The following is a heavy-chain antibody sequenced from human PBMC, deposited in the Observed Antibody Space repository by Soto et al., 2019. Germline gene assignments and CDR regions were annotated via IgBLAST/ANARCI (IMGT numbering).Heavy chain of an antibody. D-gene: IGHD3-3*01. CDR3: ARDLGTADKYYDFWSGYDESYYYYGMDV. CDR1: GYSISSGYY. CDR2: IYHSGST. J-gene: IGHJ6*02. Sequence: SETLSLTCAVSGYSISSGYYWGWIRQPPGKGLEWIGSIYHSGSTYYNPSLKSRVTISVDTSKNQFPLKLSSVTAADTAVYYCARDLGTADKYYDFWSGYDESYYYYGMDVWGQGTTVTVSS. V-gene: IGHV4-38-2*02.